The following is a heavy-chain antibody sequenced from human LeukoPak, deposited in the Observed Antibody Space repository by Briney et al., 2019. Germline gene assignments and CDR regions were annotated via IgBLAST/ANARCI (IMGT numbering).Heavy chain of an antibody. Sequence: QPGGSLRLSCAASGFTFSDYAMNWVRQAPGKGLEWVSTISQGTYYVYSVKGRFTISRDNSKNTLYLQMHSLRAEDTAVYYCASSWTIAVAGRKYYFQYWGQGTLVTVSS. V-gene: IGHV3-23*01. CDR2: ISQGT. CDR1: GFTFSDYA. CDR3: ASSWTIAVAGRKYYFQY. J-gene: IGHJ4*02. D-gene: IGHD6-19*01.